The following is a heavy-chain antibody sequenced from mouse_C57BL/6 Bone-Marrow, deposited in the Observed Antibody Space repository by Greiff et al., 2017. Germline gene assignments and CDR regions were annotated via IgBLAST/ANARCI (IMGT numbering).Heavy chain of an antibody. CDR3: ARGTTVVATDY. V-gene: IGHV1-55*01. CDR1: GYTFTSYW. CDR2: IYPGSGST. D-gene: IGHD1-1*01. J-gene: IGHJ2*01. Sequence: QVQLQQPGAELVKPGASVKMSCKASGYTFTSYWITWVKQRPGQGLEWIGDIYPGSGSTNYNEKFKSKATLTVDTSSSTAYMQLSSLTSEDSAVYYCARGTTVVATDYWCQGNALTVTS.